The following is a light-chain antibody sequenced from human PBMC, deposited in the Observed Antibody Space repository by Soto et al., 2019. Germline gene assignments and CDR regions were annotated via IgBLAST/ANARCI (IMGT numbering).Light chain of an antibody. V-gene: IGKV1-39*01. CDR1: QSISSY. J-gene: IGKJ1*01. CDR3: QQSYSTART. Sequence: DIQMTQSPSSLSASVGDRVTITCRASQSISSYLNWYQQKPGKAPKLLIYAASSLQSGVPSRFSGSGSGTDFTLTISSLQPEDCAPYYCQQSYSTARTFGQGTKVEIK. CDR2: AAS.